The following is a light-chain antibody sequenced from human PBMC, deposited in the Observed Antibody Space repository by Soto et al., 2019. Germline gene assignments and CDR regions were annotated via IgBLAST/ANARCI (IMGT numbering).Light chain of an antibody. CDR3: GTWDSSLSAYV. Sequence: QSVLTQPASVSGSPGQSITISCTGTSSDVGGYKYVSWYQQHPGKAPKLLIYEVSNRPSGISNRFSASKSDNTASLTISGLRAEDEADYYCGTWDSSLSAYVFGTGTKVTVL. CDR1: SSDVGGYKY. V-gene: IGLV2-14*01. CDR2: EVS. J-gene: IGLJ1*01.